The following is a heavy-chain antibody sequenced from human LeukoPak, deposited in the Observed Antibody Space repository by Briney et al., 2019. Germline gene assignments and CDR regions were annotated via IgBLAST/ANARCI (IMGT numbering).Heavy chain of an antibody. D-gene: IGHD3-22*01. CDR2: ISGSGGST. CDR3: AKVPYYYDSSVYF. CDR1: GFTFSSYA. V-gene: IGHV3-23*01. J-gene: IGHJ4*02. Sequence: PAGGSLRLSCAASGFTFSSYAMSWVRQAPGKGLEWVSAISGSGGSTYYADSLKGRFTISRDNSKNTLYLQMNSLRAEDTAVYYCAKVPYYYDSSVYFWGQGTLVTVSS.